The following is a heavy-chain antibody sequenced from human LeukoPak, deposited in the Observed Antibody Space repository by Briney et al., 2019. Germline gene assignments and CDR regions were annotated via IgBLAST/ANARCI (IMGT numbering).Heavy chain of an antibody. J-gene: IGHJ5*02. D-gene: IGHD5-24*01. CDR1: GGSISSYY. CDR2: IYYSGST. CDR3: ARARLQSNNWFDP. Sequence: SETLSLTCTVSGGSISSYYWSWIRQPPGKGLEWIGYIYYSGSTKYNPSLKSRVTISVDTSKNQFSLKLSSVTAADTAVYYCARARLQSNNWFDPWGQGTLVTVSS. V-gene: IGHV4-59*01.